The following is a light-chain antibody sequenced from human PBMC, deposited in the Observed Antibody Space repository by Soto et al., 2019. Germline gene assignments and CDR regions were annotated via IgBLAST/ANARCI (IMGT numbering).Light chain of an antibody. V-gene: IGLV2-14*01. CDR1: GNDVGGYNY. J-gene: IGLJ2*01. CDR3: SSYSSNMSVV. CDR2: EVS. Sequence: QSVLTQPASVSGSPGQSITISCTGTGNDVGGYNYVSWYQQHPGKVPKLMIFEVSNRPSGVSKRFSGSKSANTASLNISGLQADDEADYYCSSYSSNMSVVFGGGTKVTGL.